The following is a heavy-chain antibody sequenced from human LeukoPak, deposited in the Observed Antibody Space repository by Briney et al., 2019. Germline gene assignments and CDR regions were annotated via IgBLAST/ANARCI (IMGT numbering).Heavy chain of an antibody. D-gene: IGHD6-19*01. J-gene: IGHJ4*02. CDR1: GYTFTGYY. CDR2: INPNSGGT. CDR3: ARGPYSSGWSPDFDY. V-gene: IGHV1-2*04. Sequence: ASVKVSCKASGYTFTGYYMHWVRQAPGQGLEWMGWINPNSGGTNYAQKFQGWVTMTRDTSISTAYMELSRLRSDDTAVYYCARGPYSSGWSPDFDYWGQGTLVTVSS.